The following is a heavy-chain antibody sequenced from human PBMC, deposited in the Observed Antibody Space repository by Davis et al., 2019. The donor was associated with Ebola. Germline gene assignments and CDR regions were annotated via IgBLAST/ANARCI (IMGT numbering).Heavy chain of an antibody. J-gene: IGHJ6*03. D-gene: IGHD6-13*01. Sequence: SGPTLVKPTETLTLTCTVSGFSLSNARMGVSWIRHPPVQALHCLAHIFSNDEKSYSTSLKSRLTISKDTSKSQVVLTMTNMDPVDTATYYCARIQQQLVATYYMDVWGKGTTVTVSS. V-gene: IGHV2-26*01. CDR1: GFSLSNARMG. CDR2: IFSNDEK. CDR3: ARIQQQLVATYYMDV.